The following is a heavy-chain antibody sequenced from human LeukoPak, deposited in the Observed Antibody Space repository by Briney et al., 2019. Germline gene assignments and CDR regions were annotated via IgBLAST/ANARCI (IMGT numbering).Heavy chain of an antibody. CDR1: GYTFTGYH. V-gene: IGHV1-2*02. J-gene: IGHJ3*02. CDR3: ASLVGPTHLDAFDI. D-gene: IGHD1-26*01. CDR2: INPNSGDT. Sequence: ASVTVSCKASGYTFTGYHLHWVRQAPGQGLEWMGWINPNSGDTTYAQKFRGRVTMTRDTSITTGDLEVITLTSDDTAVYYCASLVGPTHLDAFDIWGQGTMVIVSS.